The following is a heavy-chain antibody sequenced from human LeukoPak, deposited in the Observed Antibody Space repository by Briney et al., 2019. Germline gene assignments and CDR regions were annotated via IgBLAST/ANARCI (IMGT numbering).Heavy chain of an antibody. D-gene: IGHD1-1*01. CDR2: IIPIFGTA. J-gene: IGHJ3*02. CDR1: GGTFSSYA. Sequence: SVKVSCKASGGTFSSYAISWVRQAPGQGLEWMGGIIPIFGTANYAQKFQGRVTITTDESTSTAYMELSSLRSEDTAVYYCARSHSGRDAFDIWGQGTMVTVSS. CDR3: ARSHSGRDAFDI. V-gene: IGHV1-69*05.